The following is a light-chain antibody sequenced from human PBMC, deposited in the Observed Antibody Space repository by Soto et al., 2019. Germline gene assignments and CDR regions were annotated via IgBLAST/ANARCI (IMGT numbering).Light chain of an antibody. CDR3: PQSYSTPST. CDR2: AAS. CDR1: QSISSY. V-gene: IGKV1-39*01. Sequence: IQMTQSPSSLSASVGDRVTITCRASQSISSYLNWYQQKPGKAPKLLIYAASSLQSGVPSRFSGSGSGTDFTLTISSLQPEDFATYYCPQSYSTPSTFGGGTKVDIK. J-gene: IGKJ4*01.